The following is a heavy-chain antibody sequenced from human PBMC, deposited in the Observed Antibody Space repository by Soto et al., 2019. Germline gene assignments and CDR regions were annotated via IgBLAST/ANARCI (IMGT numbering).Heavy chain of an antibody. CDR2: TSYDGSNQ. Sequence: QVQLGESGGGVVQPGRSLRLSCAASGFTFSNYDMHWVRQAPGKGLEWVAMTSYDGSNQDYADSVKGRFTISRDNPKNTLYLQMNSLRAEETAVYYCQCQWRWLVRGPSYFDYWGQGTLVTVSS. CDR1: GFTFSNYD. CDR3: QCQWRWLVRGPSYFDY. D-gene: IGHD6-19*01. J-gene: IGHJ4*02. V-gene: IGHV3-30*03.